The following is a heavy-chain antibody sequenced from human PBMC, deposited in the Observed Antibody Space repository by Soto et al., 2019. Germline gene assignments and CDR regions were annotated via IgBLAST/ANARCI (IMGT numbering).Heavy chain of an antibody. CDR3: ARLGGFYQSLDS. CDR1: GGSISSYY. CDR2: IYYTGTA. J-gene: IGHJ5*01. V-gene: IGHV4-59*08. Sequence: SETLSLTCTVSGGSISSYYWSWIRQPPGKGLEWIGYIYYTGTATYNPSIKSRVTISVDSSKNQFSLNLTSVSAADTAVYYCARLGGFYQSLDSWGQGTLVTVSS. D-gene: IGHD3-22*01.